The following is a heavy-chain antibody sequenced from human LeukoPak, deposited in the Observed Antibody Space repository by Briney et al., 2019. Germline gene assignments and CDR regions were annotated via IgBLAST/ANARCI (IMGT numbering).Heavy chain of an antibody. J-gene: IGHJ3*02. V-gene: IGHV3-53*01. CDR2: IYSGGST. CDR3: ARDKGGVFDAFDI. Sequence: GGSLRLSCAASGFTVSSNHMSWVRQAPGKGLEWVSVIYSGGSTYYADSVKGRFTISRDNSKNTLYVQMNSLRAEDTAVYYCARDKGGVFDAFDIWGQGTMATVSS. D-gene: IGHD3-16*01. CDR1: GFTVSSNH.